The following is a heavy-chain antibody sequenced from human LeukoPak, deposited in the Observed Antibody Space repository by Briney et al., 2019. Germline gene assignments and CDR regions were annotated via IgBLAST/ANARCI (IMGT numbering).Heavy chain of an antibody. D-gene: IGHD3-22*01. Sequence: SQTLSLTCAISGDSVSGNSAAWNWIRQSPSRGLEWLGRTYYRSKWYNGYAVSVKSRIIIKPDTSKNQFSLKLSSVTAADTAVYYCARGKAHGIVADSDDYWGQGTLVTVSS. J-gene: IGHJ4*02. CDR1: GDSVSGNSAA. CDR3: ARGKAHGIVADSDDY. CDR2: TYYRSKWYN. V-gene: IGHV6-1*01.